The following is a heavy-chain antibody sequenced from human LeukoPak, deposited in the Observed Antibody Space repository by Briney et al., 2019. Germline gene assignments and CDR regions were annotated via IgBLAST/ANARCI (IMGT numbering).Heavy chain of an antibody. D-gene: IGHD3-16*01. CDR1: GFTFSSYA. J-gene: IGHJ3*01. CDR3: AKGHDYSGPQAFDV. CDR2: ISYDGSNK. Sequence: PGGSLRLSCAASGFTFSSYAMHWVRQAPGKGLEWVAVISYDGSNKYYADSVKGRFTISRDNSKNTLYLQMSSLRAEDAAVYYCAKGHDYSGPQAFDVWGQGTMVTVSS. V-gene: IGHV3-30*04.